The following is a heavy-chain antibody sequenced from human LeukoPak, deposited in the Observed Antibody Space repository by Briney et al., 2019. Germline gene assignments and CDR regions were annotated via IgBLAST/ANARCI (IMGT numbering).Heavy chain of an antibody. CDR2: IYHSGST. CDR1: GVSISSNNW. Sequence: SGTLSLTCAVSGVSISSNNWWSWVRQPPGKGLEWIGEIYHSGSTNYNPSLKSRVTISVDKSKNQFSLKLSSVTAADTAVYYCAIALVGTTKGFDYWGQGTLVTVSS. J-gene: IGHJ4*02. CDR3: AIALVGTTKGFDY. V-gene: IGHV4-4*02. D-gene: IGHD1-26*01.